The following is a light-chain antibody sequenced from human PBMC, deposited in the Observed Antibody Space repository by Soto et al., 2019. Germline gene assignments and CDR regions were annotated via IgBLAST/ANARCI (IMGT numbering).Light chain of an antibody. J-gene: IGKJ5*01. V-gene: IGKV1-5*01. Sequence: DIQMTQSPSALSASVGDRVTITCRASQSVNSWLAWYQQRPGKAPKLLIYDASTLESGVPSRFSGSGSETEFTLTISRLQPDGFATYFCHSRAFGQGTRLEIK. CDR2: DAS. CDR1: QSVNSW. CDR3: HSRA.